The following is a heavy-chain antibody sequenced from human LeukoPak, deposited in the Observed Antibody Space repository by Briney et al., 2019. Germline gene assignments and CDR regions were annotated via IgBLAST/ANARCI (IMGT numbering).Heavy chain of an antibody. CDR2: ISAYNGNT. Sequence: ASVKVSCKASGYTFISYGISWVRQAPGQGLEWMGWISAYNGNTNYAQKLQGSVTMTTDTSTSTAYMELRSLRSDDTAVYYCARVCYDSSGYYCFDYWGQGTLVTVSS. D-gene: IGHD3-22*01. V-gene: IGHV1-18*01. J-gene: IGHJ4*02. CDR3: ARVCYDSSGYYCFDY. CDR1: GYTFISYG.